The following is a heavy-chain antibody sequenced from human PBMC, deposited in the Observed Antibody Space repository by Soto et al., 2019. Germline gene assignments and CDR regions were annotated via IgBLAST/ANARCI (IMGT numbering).Heavy chain of an antibody. J-gene: IGHJ4*02. CDR3: ARDTGTYPYYFDY. CDR1: CGSISSGENF. CDR2: IHHSGST. D-gene: IGHD1-26*01. Sequence: NPSETLSLTCTFSCGSISSGENFWNWIRQSPGKGLEWIGYIHHSGSTYYNPSLKSRLTISVDTSKNQISLKLNSVTAADTAVYYCARDTGTYPYYFDYWGQGTLVTVSS. V-gene: IGHV4-30-4*01.